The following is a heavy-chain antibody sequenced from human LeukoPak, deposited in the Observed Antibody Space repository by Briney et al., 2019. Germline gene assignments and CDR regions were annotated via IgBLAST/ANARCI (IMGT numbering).Heavy chain of an antibody. V-gene: IGHV3-21*01. CDR2: ISSSSSYI. J-gene: IGHJ4*02. D-gene: IGHD4-17*01. Sequence: PGGSLRLSCAASGFTFSSYSMNWVRQAPGKGLEWVSSISSSSSYIYYADSVKGRFTISRDNAKNSLYLQMNSLRAEDTAVYYCARDGGTVMTLGYFDYWGQGTLVTVSS. CDR3: ARDGGTVMTLGYFDY. CDR1: GFTFSSYS.